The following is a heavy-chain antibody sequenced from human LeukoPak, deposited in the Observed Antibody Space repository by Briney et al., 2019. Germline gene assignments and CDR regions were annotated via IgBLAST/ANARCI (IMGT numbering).Heavy chain of an antibody. CDR2: IYPGDSDT. V-gene: IGHV5-51*01. CDR3: ARHIGATGPDY. CDR1: GYTFTSYW. D-gene: IGHD1-26*01. Sequence: GDSLKISCRGSGYTFTSYWIGWVRQMPGKGLEWMGIIYPGDSDTIYSPSFQGQVTISADKSITTAYLQWSSLKASDTAMYYCARHIGATGPDYWGQGTLVTVSS. J-gene: IGHJ4*02.